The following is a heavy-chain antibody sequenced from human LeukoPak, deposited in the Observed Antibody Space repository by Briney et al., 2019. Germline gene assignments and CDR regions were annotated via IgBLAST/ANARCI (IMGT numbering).Heavy chain of an antibody. Sequence: PSETLSLTCTVSGGSISSGSYWWSWIRQHPEKGLEWIGYRYYSGNTYYNPSLKSQVSISLDTSKNQLSLTLTSVTAADTAVYYCARGHRTSSAYHCNAMDVWGQGTRVTVSS. V-gene: IGHV4-31*01. CDR2: RYYSGNT. CDR1: GGSISSGSYW. J-gene: IGHJ6*02. D-gene: IGHD2-8*01. CDR3: ARGHRTSSAYHCNAMDV.